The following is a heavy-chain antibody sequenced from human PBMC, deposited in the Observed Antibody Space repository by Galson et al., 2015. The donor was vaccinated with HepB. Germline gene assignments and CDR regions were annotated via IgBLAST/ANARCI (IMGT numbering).Heavy chain of an antibody. CDR3: VRDRPSTGSYIGFH. CDR2: MNSDGRSI. Sequence: SLRLSCAASGFDFSTHWLHWVRQAPGQGLVWVSRMNSDGRSINYADSVKGRFTMSRDNAKNTLYPQMTSLRAEDTALYFCVRDRPSTGSYIGFHWGQGSLVTVSS. J-gene: IGHJ4*02. V-gene: IGHV3-74*01. CDR1: GFDFSTHW. D-gene: IGHD3-10*01.